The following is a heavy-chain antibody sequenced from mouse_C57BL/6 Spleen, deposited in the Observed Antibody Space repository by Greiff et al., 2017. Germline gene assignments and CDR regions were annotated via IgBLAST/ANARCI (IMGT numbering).Heavy chain of an antibody. CDR2: INPSNGGT. V-gene: IGHV1-53*01. CDR3: AREESSNYGYWYFDV. J-gene: IGHJ1*03. Sequence: QVQLQQPGTELVKPGASVKLSCKASGYTFTSYWMHWVKQRPGQGLEWIGNINPSNGGTNYNETFKSKATLTVDKSSSTAYMQLSSLTSEDSAVYYCAREESSNYGYWYFDVWGTGTTVTVSS. D-gene: IGHD2-5*01. CDR1: GYTFTSYW.